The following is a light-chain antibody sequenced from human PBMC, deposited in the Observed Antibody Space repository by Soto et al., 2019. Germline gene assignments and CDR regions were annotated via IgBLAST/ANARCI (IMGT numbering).Light chain of an antibody. CDR1: NSDFGDYKS. Sequence: QSALTQPASVSGSPGQSVTISCTVTNSDFGDYKSVSWYQHHPGTAPKVMIYEVSNRFPGVSDRFSGSKSGNTASLTISGLQAEDEADYYCSSLTTTYTLVFGAGTKLTVL. J-gene: IGLJ3*02. CDR2: EVS. V-gene: IGLV2-14*01. CDR3: SSLTTTYTLV.